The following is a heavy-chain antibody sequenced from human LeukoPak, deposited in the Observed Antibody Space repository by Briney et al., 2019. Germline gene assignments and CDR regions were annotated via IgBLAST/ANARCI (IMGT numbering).Heavy chain of an antibody. CDR3: ALDREYQLPRDDY. D-gene: IGHD2-2*01. J-gene: IGHJ4*02. CDR1: GFTFSSYA. V-gene: IGHV3-23*01. Sequence: GGSLRLSCAASGFTFSSYAMSWVRQAPGKGLEWVSAISGSGGSSYYADSVKGRFTISRDNSKNTLYLQMNSLRAEDTAVYYCALDREYQLPRDDYWGQGTLVNVSS. CDR2: ISGSGGSS.